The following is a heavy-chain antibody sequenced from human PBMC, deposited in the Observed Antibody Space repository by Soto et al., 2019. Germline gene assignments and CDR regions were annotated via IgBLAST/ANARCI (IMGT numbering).Heavy chain of an antibody. CDR3: AQRSGFYTGIDF. D-gene: IGHD3-3*01. J-gene: IGHJ4*02. CDR1: CGPVSGYDYY. Sequence: SETLSLTCTVSCGPVSGYDYYWSWIPQPPGKGLEWIGSYYYSGTTYYNPSLKSRVTISVDTSKSHFSLTMSSVTAADTAVYFCAQRSGFYTGIDFWGQGTLVTVSS. V-gene: IGHV4-30-4*01. CDR2: YYYSGTT.